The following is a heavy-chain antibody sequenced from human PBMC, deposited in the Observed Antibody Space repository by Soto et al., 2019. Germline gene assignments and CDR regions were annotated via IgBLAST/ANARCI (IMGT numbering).Heavy chain of an antibody. D-gene: IGHD3-22*01. Sequence: QVQLQESGPGLVKPSQTLSLTCTVSGGSISSGGCYWSWIRQHPGKGLEWIGYIYYSGSTYYNPSLKSRVTISVDTSKNQFSLKLSSVTAADTAVYYCARDYYYDSSGYHGVCGMDVWGQGTTVTVSS. CDR2: IYYSGST. J-gene: IGHJ6*02. CDR3: ARDYYYDSSGYHGVCGMDV. V-gene: IGHV4-31*03. CDR1: GGSISSGGCY.